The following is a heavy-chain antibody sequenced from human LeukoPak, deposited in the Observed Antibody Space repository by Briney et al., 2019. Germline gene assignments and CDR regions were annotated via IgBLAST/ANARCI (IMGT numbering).Heavy chain of an antibody. CDR3: ARECDYDFWSGYHHAFDI. Sequence: SETLSLTCTVSGGSISSSSDYWGWIRQPPGKGLEWIGSIYYSGSTYYNPSLKSRVTISVDTSKNQFSMKLSSVTAADTDVYYCARECDYDFWSGYHHAFDIWGQGTMVTVSS. CDR2: IYYSGST. CDR1: GGSISSSSDY. V-gene: IGHV4-39*07. J-gene: IGHJ3*02. D-gene: IGHD3-3*01.